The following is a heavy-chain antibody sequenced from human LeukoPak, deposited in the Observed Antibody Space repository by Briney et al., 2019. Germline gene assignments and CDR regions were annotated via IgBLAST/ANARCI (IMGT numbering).Heavy chain of an antibody. CDR3: AAYFYDSSGYYIPG. J-gene: IGHJ4*02. Sequence: GGSLRLSCAASGFTFSSYSMSWVRQAPGKGLEWVSSISSSSSYIYYADSVKGRFTISRDNAKNSLYLEMNSLRAEGTAVYFCAAYFYDSSGYYIPGGGPGTLVTVSS. CDR2: ISSSSSYI. CDR1: GFTFSSYS. D-gene: IGHD3-22*01. V-gene: IGHV3-21*01.